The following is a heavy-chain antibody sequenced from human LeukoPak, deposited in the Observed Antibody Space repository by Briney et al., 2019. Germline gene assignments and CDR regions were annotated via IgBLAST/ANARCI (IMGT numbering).Heavy chain of an antibody. Sequence: GRSLRLSCAASGFHFSSYGMQWVRQARGKGLEWVAVIWNDGTKKYYEDSVKGRFTISRDDSKNMLHLQMNSLRAEDTAVYYCVRDNYNGHPDYWGQGTRVTVSS. CDR1: GFHFSSYG. D-gene: IGHD2-8*01. J-gene: IGHJ4*02. V-gene: IGHV3-33*01. CDR3: VRDNYNGHPDY. CDR2: IWNDGTKK.